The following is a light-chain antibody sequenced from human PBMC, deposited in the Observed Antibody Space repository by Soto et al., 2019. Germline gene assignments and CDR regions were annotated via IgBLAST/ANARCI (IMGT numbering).Light chain of an antibody. CDR1: QSVSSSY. J-gene: IGKJ3*01. CDR3: QQYGSSPFT. CDR2: GAS. Sequence: ELVLTQSPGTLSLSPGERATLSCRASQSVSSSYLAWYQQTPGQAPRLLIYGASSRATGIPDRFSGSGSGTDFTLTISRLEPEDFAVYYCQQYGSSPFTFGPGTKVDIK. V-gene: IGKV3-20*01.